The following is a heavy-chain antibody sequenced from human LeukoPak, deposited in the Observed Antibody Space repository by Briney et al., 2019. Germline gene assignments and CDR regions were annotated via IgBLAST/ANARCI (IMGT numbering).Heavy chain of an antibody. D-gene: IGHD3-22*01. CDR1: GGSMSSYY. V-gene: IGHV4-59*08. J-gene: IGHJ4*02. CDR3: ARYDSSGLGY. CDR2: IYYSGST. Sequence: PSETLSLTCTVSGGSMSSYYWSWIRQPPGKGLEWIGYIYYSGSTSYNPSLKSRVTISVDTSKNQFSLRLSSVTAADTAVYYCARYDSSGLGYWGQGNLVTVSS.